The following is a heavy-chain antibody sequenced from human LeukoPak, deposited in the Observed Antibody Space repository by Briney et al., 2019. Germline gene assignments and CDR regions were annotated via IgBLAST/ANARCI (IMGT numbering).Heavy chain of an antibody. V-gene: IGHV3-30-3*01. Sequence: GGSLRLSCAASGLTFSSYAMHWVRQAPGKGLEWVAVISYDGSNKYYADSVKGRFTISRDNSKNTLYLQMNSLSAEETACYYFARAGLPPNPPPFDYWGQGTLVTVSS. CDR2: ISYDGSNK. CDR3: ARAGLPPNPPPFDY. CDR1: GLTFSSYA. D-gene: IGHD2-15*01. J-gene: IGHJ4*02.